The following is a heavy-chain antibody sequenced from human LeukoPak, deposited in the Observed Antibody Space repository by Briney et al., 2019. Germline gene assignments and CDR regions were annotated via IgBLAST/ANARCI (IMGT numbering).Heavy chain of an antibody. CDR3: ARVYYSNSYDYWYFDL. Sequence: PSETLSLTCSVSGDSISLSFYYWGWIRQPPGKALEWIGSVYYSGTTSYNPSLKSRVTISVDMSKNHFSLKLSSVTAADTAVYYCARVYYSNSYDYWYFDLWGRGTLVTVSS. J-gene: IGHJ2*01. V-gene: IGHV4-39*07. CDR1: GDSISLSFYY. D-gene: IGHD6-13*01. CDR2: VYYSGTT.